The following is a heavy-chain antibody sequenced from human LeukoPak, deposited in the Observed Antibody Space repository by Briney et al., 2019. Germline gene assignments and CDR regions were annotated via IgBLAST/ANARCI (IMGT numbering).Heavy chain of an antibody. CDR3: ARDEFSDAFHI. CDR2: IGSRSSDI. Sequence: PGGSLRLSCAGSGSTFNTYSMNWVRQAPGKGLEWVSSIGSRSSDIYYADSVKGRFTISRDNAKNSVYLQMNSLRAEDTAVYYCARDEFSDAFHIWGQGTMVTVS. CDR1: GSTFNTYS. V-gene: IGHV3-21*01. J-gene: IGHJ3*02.